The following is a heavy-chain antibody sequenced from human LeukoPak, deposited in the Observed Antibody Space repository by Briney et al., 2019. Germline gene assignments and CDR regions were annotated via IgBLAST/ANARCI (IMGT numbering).Heavy chain of an antibody. Sequence: LSLTCAVFGGSISSGDYPWSWIRQPPGKGLEWISSISSSFNYLYYADSVKGRFTISRDNAKNSLYLQMNSLRAEDTAVYYCARPSAYSPDGFDVWGQGTMVTISS. CDR2: ISSSFNYL. D-gene: IGHD1-26*01. CDR3: ARPSAYSPDGFDV. CDR1: GGSISSGDYP. J-gene: IGHJ3*01. V-gene: IGHV3-11*04.